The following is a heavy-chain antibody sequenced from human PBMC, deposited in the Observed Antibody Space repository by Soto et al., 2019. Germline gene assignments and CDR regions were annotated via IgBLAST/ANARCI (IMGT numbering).Heavy chain of an antibody. J-gene: IGHJ6*02. D-gene: IGHD1-26*01. CDR2: IVVGSGNT. CDR3: AAGGSYYYYYGMDV. Sequence: QMQLVQSGPEVKKPGTSVKVSCKASGFTFTSSAVQWVRQARGQRLEWIGWIVVGSGNTNYAQKFQEGVTITRDMSTSTAYMELSSLRSEDTAVYYCAAGGSYYYYYGMDVWGQGTTVTVSS. CDR1: GFTFTSSA. V-gene: IGHV1-58*01.